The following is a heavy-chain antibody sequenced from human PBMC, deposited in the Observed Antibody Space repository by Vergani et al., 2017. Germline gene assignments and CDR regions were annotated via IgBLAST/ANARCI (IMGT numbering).Heavy chain of an antibody. V-gene: IGHV4-38-2*01. J-gene: IGHJ4*02. CDR2: IAQSGAT. D-gene: IGHD5-18*01. CDR1: GYFISSGYY. Sequence: QVQLQESGPGLVKTTETLSLTCAVSGYFISSGYYWAWIRQSPGQGLEWIGSIAQSGATYYEPSLKTRVTISVDTSKNQFFLKMSTVTAADTAVYYCARVRYDSGSSYGSEALNYFDYWGQGTLVTVSS. CDR3: ARVRYDSGSSYGSEALNYFDY.